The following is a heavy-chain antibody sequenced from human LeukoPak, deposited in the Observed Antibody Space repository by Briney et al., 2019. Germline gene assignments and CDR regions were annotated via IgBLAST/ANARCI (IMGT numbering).Heavy chain of an antibody. D-gene: IGHD3-16*02. V-gene: IGHV3-7*01. CDR3: ARTGVDYDYVWGSYRGGWYFDY. Sequence: PGGSLRLSCAVSGFTFSSFWMSWVRQAPGKGLEWVANIKQDGSEKYYVDSVKGRFTISRDNAKNSLYLQMNSLRAEDTAVYYCARTGVDYDYVWGSYRGGWYFDYWGQGTLVTVSS. CDR2: IKQDGSEK. J-gene: IGHJ4*02. CDR1: GFTFSSFW.